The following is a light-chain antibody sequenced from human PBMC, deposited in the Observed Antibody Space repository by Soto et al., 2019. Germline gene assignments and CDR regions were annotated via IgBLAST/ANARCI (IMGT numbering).Light chain of an antibody. CDR3: QQSYSTPWT. V-gene: IGKV1-39*01. J-gene: IGKJ1*01. CDR2: AAS. CDR1: QTSGYY. Sequence: DIQMTHSPSSLSASVGDRVTITCRASQTSGYYLNWYQQKPGKAPDLLIYAASNLQSGVPSRFSGSGYGTDFTLTITSLQPEDFATYYCQQSYSTPWTFGQGTKVDIK.